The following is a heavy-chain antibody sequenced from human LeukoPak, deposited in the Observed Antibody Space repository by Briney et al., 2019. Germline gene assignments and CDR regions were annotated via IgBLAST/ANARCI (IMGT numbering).Heavy chain of an antibody. CDR2: ISVYNGNT. Sequence: AAVKVSCKASGYTFTSYGISWVRQAPGQGLEWMGWISVYNGNTNYAQKPQGRVTMTTDTSTSTAYMELRSLRSDDTAVYYCARFVYGDYDDSWGQGTLVTVSS. J-gene: IGHJ5*01. V-gene: IGHV1-18*04. D-gene: IGHD4-17*01. CDR3: ARFVYGDYDDS. CDR1: GYTFTSYG.